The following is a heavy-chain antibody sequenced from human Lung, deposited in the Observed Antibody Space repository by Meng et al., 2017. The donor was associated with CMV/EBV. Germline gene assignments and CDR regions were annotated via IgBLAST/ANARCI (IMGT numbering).Heavy chain of an antibody. Sequence: LTXXASGFLFSSYGMHCVRQAPGKGLVWVAFIRYDGSNKYYADSVKGRFTISRDNSKNTLYLQMNSLRAEDTAVYYCAKDRLSSSSWYYYYYGKEVWGQGTXVTVSS. D-gene: IGHD6-13*01. CDR2: IRYDGSNK. V-gene: IGHV3-30*02. J-gene: IGHJ6*02. CDR3: AKDRLSSSSWYYYYYGKEV. CDR1: GFLFSSYG.